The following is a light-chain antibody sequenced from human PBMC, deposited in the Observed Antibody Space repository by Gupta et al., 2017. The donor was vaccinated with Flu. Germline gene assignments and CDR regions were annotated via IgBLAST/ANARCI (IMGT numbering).Light chain of an antibody. CDR3: CSYVGSNNFV. Sequence: RSDVGGYNYVSWYQQHPGKAPKLMIYEVTKRPSGVPDRFSGSKSGNTASLTVSGLQAEDEADYFCCSYVGSNNFVFGTGTKVTVL. J-gene: IGLJ1*01. CDR1: RSDVGGYNY. CDR2: EVT. V-gene: IGLV2-8*01.